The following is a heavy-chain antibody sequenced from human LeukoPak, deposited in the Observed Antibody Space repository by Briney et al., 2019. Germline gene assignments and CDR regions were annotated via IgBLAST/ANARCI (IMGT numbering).Heavy chain of an antibody. Sequence: SDTLSLTCALYGGSFSGYYWSWIRQPPGKGLEWIGEINHSGSTNYNPSLKSRVTISVDTSKNQFSLKLSSVTAADTAVYYCARVPVLYDLWSGYYTRRCWFDPWGQGTLVTVSS. J-gene: IGHJ5*02. CDR1: GGSFSGYY. CDR3: ARVPVLYDLWSGYYTRRCWFDP. D-gene: IGHD3-3*01. CDR2: INHSGST. V-gene: IGHV4-34*01.